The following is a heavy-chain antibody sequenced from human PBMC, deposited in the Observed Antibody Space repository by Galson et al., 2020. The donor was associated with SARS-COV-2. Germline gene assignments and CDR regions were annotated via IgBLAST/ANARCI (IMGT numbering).Heavy chain of an antibody. CDR1: NGTISSDY. V-gene: IGHV4-4*08. D-gene: IGHD2-2*02. CDR2: FHSDGST. CDR3: ARYTPSSMSFDY. Sequence: SETLSLTCSVSNGTISSDYWAWIRQTPGKGLEWIGFFHSDGSTNYNPSLKSRVTISVDTSKNRFSLKLSSLTAADTAVYFCARYTPSSMSFDYWGQGTLVTVSS. J-gene: IGHJ4*02.